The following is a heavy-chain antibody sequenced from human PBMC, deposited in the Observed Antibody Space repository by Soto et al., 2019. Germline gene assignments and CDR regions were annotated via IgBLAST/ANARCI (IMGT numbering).Heavy chain of an antibody. CDR2: IWYDGSNK. J-gene: IGHJ6*02. D-gene: IGHD3-3*01. Sequence: PGGSLRLSCAASGSTFSSYGMHWVRQAPGKGLEWVAVIWYDGSNKYYADSVKGRFTISRDNSKNTLYLQMNSLRAEDTAVYYCARPPRKNDFWSGYLAYGMDVWGQGTTVTVSS. V-gene: IGHV3-33*01. CDR3: ARPPRKNDFWSGYLAYGMDV. CDR1: GSTFSSYG.